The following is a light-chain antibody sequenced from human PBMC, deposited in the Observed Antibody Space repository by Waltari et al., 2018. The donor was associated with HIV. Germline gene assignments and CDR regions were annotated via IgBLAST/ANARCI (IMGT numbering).Light chain of an antibody. V-gene: IGKV3-11*01. CDR1: QSVSTY. CDR3: QQRSDWLT. Sequence: EIVLTQSPATLSLSPGERAPLSCRASQSVSTYVAWYQQKPGQPPRLLIYDASKRATGIPTRFSGSGSGTDFTLTISSLAPEDFAVYYCQQRSDWLTFGGGTKVEI. CDR2: DAS. J-gene: IGKJ4*01.